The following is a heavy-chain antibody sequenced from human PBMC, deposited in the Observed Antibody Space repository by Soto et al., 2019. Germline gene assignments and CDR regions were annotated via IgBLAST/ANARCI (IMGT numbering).Heavy chain of an antibody. Sequence: GGSLRLSCAASGFTFSTYALSWVRQAPGKGLEWVSDISGSGSTIYYADSVKGRFTISRDNAKNSLYLQMNSLRAEDTAVYYCASITSYYDFWSGPFDPWGQGTLVTVSS. CDR1: GFTFSTYA. CDR2: ISGSGSTI. CDR3: ASITSYYDFWSGPFDP. J-gene: IGHJ5*02. D-gene: IGHD3-3*01. V-gene: IGHV3-23*01.